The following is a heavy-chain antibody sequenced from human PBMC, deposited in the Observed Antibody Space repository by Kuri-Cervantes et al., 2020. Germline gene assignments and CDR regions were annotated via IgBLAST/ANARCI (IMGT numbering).Heavy chain of an antibody. CDR3: ARDFYRSVIANLYYYYGMDV. J-gene: IGHJ6*02. CDR1: GFTFSSYG. D-gene: IGHD2-21*01. CDR2: ISYDGSNK. Sequence: GESLKISCAASGFTFSSYGMHWVRQAPGKGLEWVAVISYDGSNKYYADSVKGRFTISRDNSKNTLYLQMNSLRAEDTAVYYCARDFYRSVIANLYYYYGMDVWGQGTTVTVSS. V-gene: IGHV3-30*03.